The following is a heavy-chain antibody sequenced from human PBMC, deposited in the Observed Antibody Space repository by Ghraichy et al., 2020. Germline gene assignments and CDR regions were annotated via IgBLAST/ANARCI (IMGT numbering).Heavy chain of an antibody. V-gene: IGHV4-39*01. CDR2: VYYSGST. Sequence: SETLSLTCTVSGGSVTSGNYYWGWIRQPPGKGLEWIGSVYYSGSTYYSPSLKSRVTISVDTSKNQFSLRLSSVTAADTAVYYCTRHGRGASITLMEIDYWGQGTLVTVSS. D-gene: IGHD3-22*01. CDR3: TRHGRGASITLMEIDY. J-gene: IGHJ4*02. CDR1: GGSVTSGNYY.